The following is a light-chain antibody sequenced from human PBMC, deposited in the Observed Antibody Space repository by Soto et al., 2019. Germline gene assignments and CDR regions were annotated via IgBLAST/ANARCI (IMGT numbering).Light chain of an antibody. J-gene: IGLJ1*01. V-gene: IGLV2-14*01. CDR2: DVS. CDR1: SSDVGGYNY. CDR3: SSYTSCSTFCV. Sequence: QSALTQPASVSGSPGQSITISCTGTSSDVGGYNYVSWYQQHPGKAPKLMIYDVSNRPSGVSNRFSGSKSGNTASLTISGLQAEDEADYYCSSYTSCSTFCVFGTGTKLTVL.